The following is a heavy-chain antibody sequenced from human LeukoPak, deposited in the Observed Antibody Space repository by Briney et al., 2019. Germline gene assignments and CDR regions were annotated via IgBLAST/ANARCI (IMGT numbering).Heavy chain of an antibody. CDR1: GFTFSSYD. CDR3: TTAGYDFWSGYYSFDY. D-gene: IGHD3-3*01. J-gene: IGHJ4*02. Sequence: GGSLRLSCAASGFTFSSYDMTWVRQAPGKGLEWVSALSSSGGTTYYADSVKGRFTISRDNSKNTLYLQMNSLRAEDTAVYYCTTAGYDFWSGYYSFDYWGQGTLVTVSS. CDR2: LSSSGGTT. V-gene: IGHV3-23*01.